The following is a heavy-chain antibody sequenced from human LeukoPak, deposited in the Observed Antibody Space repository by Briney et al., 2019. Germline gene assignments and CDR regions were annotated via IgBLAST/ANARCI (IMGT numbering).Heavy chain of an antibody. Sequence: SETLSLTCAVYGGSFSGYYWSWIRQPPGKGLEWIEEINHSGSTNYNPSLKSRVTISVDASKNQFSLKLSSVTAADTAVYYCARGLYYYYYGMDVWGQGTTVTVSS. CDR1: GGSFSGYY. CDR3: ARGLYYYYYGMDV. V-gene: IGHV4-34*01. CDR2: INHSGST. J-gene: IGHJ6*02.